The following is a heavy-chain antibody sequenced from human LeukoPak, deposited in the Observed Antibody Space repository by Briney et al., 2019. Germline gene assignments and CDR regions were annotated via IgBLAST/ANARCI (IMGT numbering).Heavy chain of an antibody. V-gene: IGHV3-30-3*01. CDR1: GFTFSSYA. CDR3: ASFDSGSYFPG. Sequence: HTGGSLRLSCAASGFTFSSYAVHWVRQAPGKGLEWVAVISYDGSNKYYADSVKGRFTISRDNSKNTLYLQMNSLRAEDTAVYYCASFDSGSYFPGWGQGTLVTVSS. D-gene: IGHD1-26*01. J-gene: IGHJ4*02. CDR2: ISYDGSNK.